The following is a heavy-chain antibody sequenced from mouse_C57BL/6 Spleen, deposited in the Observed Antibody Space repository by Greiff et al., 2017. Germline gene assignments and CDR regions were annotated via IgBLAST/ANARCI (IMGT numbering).Heavy chain of an antibody. V-gene: IGHV1-74*01. D-gene: IGHD3-2*02. CDR3: AIGAQVYFDY. Sequence: VKLQESGAELVKPGASVKVSCKASGYTFTSYWMHWVKQRPGQGLEWIGRIHPSDSDTNYNQKFKGKATLTVDKSSSTAYMQLSSLTSEDSAVYYCAIGAQVYFDYWGQGTTRTVSS. J-gene: IGHJ2*01. CDR1: GYTFTSYW. CDR2: IHPSDSDT.